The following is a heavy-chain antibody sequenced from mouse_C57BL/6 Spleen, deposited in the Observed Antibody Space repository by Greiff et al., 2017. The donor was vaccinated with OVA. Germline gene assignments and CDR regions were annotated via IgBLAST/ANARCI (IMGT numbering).Heavy chain of an antibody. Sequence: DVMLVESGGGLVQPGGSMKLSCVASGFTFSNYWMNWVRQSPEKGLEWVAQIRLKSDNYATHYAESVKGRFTISRDDSKSSVYLQMNNLRAEDTGIYYCTEEESPFAYWGQGTLVTVSA. CDR2: IRLKSDNYAT. CDR3: TEEESPFAY. D-gene: IGHD1-3*01. V-gene: IGHV6-3*01. CDR1: GFTFSNYW. J-gene: IGHJ3*01.